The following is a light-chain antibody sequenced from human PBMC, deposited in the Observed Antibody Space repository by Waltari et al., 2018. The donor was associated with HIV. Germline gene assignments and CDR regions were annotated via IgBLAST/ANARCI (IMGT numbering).Light chain of an antibody. J-gene: IGLJ1*01. Sequence: QSALTQPASVSGSPAQSLTISRTGTSSDVGAYNYVSWYQQHPGKAPKLMIYDVSNRPSGVSNRFSGSKSGNTASLTISGLQAEDEADYYCSSYTSSSTLLYVFGTGTKVTVL. CDR2: DVS. CDR3: SSYTSSSTLLYV. CDR1: SSDVGAYNY. V-gene: IGLV2-14*03.